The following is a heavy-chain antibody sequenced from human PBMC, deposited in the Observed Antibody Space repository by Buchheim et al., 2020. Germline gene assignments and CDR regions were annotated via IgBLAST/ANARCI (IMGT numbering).Heavy chain of an antibody. D-gene: IGHD2-2*01. CDR1: GFTFSSYG. Sequence: QVQLVESGGGVVQPGRSLRLSCAASGFTFSSYGMHWVRQAPGKGLEWVAFIRYDGSNKYYADSVKGRFTISRDNSKNTLYLQMNSLRAEDTAVYYRAKDYPGSVVVPAATYEFDPWGQGTL. V-gene: IGHV3-30*02. J-gene: IGHJ5*02. CDR3: AKDYPGSVVVPAATYEFDP. CDR2: IRYDGSNK.